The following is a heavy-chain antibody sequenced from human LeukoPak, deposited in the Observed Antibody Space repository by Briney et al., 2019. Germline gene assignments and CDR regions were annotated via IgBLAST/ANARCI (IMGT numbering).Heavy chain of an antibody. V-gene: IGHV3-53*01. D-gene: IGHD3-10*01. CDR2: IYSGGST. CDR1: GFTVSSNY. J-gene: IGHJ6*04. CDR3: ARVGYYGSGSYYKDYYYYYGMDV. Sequence: GGSLRLSCAASGFTVSSNYMSWVRQAPGKGLEWVSVIYSGGSTYYADSVKGRFTISRDNSKNTLYLQMNSLRAEDTAVYYCARVGYYGSGSYYKDYYYYYGMDVWGKGTTVTVSS.